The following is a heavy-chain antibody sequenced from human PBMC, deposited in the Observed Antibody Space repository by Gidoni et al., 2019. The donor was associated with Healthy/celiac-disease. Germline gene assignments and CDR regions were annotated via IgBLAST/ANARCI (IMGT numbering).Heavy chain of an antibody. V-gene: IGHV3-23*01. Sequence: EVQLLESGGGLVQPGGSLRLSCSASGFSFSSYAMSWVRQAPGKGLEWVQAISGSGGSTYYADSVKGRFTISRDNSKNTLYLQMNSLRAEDTAVYYCAKEGVGATEYYFDYWGQGTLVTVSS. D-gene: IGHD1-26*01. CDR1: GFSFSSYA. J-gene: IGHJ4*02. CDR2: ISGSGGST. CDR3: AKEGVGATEYYFDY.